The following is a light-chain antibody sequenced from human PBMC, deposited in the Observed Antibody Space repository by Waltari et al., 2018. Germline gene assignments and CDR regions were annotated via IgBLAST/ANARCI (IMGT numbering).Light chain of an antibody. CDR3: YSMDFYSNDRV. V-gene: IGLV3-10*01. CDR2: EDN. CDR1: ALPKKY. J-gene: IGLJ2*01. Sequence: SFELTQPPSVSVSPGQTARITCSGDALPKKYAYWYQQKSGQAPLLVIDEDNKRPSGVPERFSGSTSGTMAILTITGAQVEDEGDYYCYSMDFYSNDRVFGGGTKLTVL.